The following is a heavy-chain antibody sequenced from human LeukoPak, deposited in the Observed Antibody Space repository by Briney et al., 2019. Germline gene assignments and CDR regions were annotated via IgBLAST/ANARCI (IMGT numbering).Heavy chain of an antibody. D-gene: IGHD3-10*01. J-gene: IGHJ4*02. CDR3: TTITMVRGVFDY. CDR1: GFTFNSYA. Sequence: GGSLRLSCAASGFTFNSYAMSWVRQAPDKGLECVATISGSGGGTYYADSVKGRFTISRDNSKNTLYLQMNSLRAEDTAVYYCTTITMVRGVFDYWGQGTLVTVSS. CDR2: ISGSGGGT. V-gene: IGHV3-23*01.